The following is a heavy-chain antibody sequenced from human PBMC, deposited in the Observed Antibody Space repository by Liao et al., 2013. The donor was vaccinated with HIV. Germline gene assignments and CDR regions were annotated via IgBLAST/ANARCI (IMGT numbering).Heavy chain of an antibody. J-gene: IGHJ4*02. Sequence: QVQLQESGPGLVKPSETLSLTCTVSGGSISSYYWSWIRQPAGKGLEWIGRIYSSGTTLYNPSLESRITISVDTSKNQFSLKLSSVTAADTAVYYCARLPTGATYFDYWGQGTLVTVSS. CDR1: GGSISSYY. CDR3: ARLPTGATYFDY. V-gene: IGHV4-4*07. D-gene: IGHD1-26*01. CDR2: IYSSGTT.